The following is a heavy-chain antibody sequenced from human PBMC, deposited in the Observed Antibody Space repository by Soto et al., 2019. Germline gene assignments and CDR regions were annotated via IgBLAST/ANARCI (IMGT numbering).Heavy chain of an antibody. CDR3: ASTPNSSSWYYFDY. J-gene: IGHJ4*02. V-gene: IGHV1-3*01. CDR2: INAGNGNT. D-gene: IGHD6-13*01. CDR1: GYAFTSYA. Sequence: GASVKASCKASGYAFTSYARRWVRQAPGQRLEWMGWINAGNGNTKYSQKFQGRVTITRDTSASTAYMELSSLRSEDTAVYYCASTPNSSSWYYFDYWGQGTLVTVSS.